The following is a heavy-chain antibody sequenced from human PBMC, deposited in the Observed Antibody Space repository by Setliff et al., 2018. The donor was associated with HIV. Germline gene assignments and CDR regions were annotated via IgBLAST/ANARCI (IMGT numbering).Heavy chain of an antibody. CDR2: IYSSGTT. D-gene: IGHD2-8*02. V-gene: IGHV4-4*09. CDR3: ARLLHTGLLYFDF. J-gene: IGHJ4*02. CDR1: GVSISGPIGITYY. Sequence: SETLSLTCSVSGVSISGPIGITYYWGWIRQPPGKGLEWIGYIYSSGTTQYNPSVESRVTMSLDTSRDQFSLNLRSVTAADTAVYFCARLLHTGLLYFDFWGLGTLVTVSS.